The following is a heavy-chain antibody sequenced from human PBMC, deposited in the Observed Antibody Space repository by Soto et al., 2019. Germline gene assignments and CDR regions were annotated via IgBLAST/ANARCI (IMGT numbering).Heavy chain of an antibody. CDR2: FDPEDGET. J-gene: IGHJ4*02. Sequence: ASVKVSCKVSGYTLTELSMHWVRQAPGKGLEWMGGFDPEDGETIYAQKFQGRVTMTEDTSTDTAYMELSSLRSEDTAVYYCATDAPYYDILTGYYALDYWGQGTLVTV. CDR1: GYTLTELS. V-gene: IGHV1-24*01. D-gene: IGHD3-9*01. CDR3: ATDAPYYDILTGYYALDY.